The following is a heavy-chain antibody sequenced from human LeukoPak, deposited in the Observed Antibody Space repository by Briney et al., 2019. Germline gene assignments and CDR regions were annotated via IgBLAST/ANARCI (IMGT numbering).Heavy chain of an antibody. CDR2: INHSGST. D-gene: IGHD6-19*01. J-gene: IGHJ3*02. CDR3: ARGRPHXWLAVTXXXDI. V-gene: IGHV4-34*01. CDR1: GGSFSGYY. Sequence: PSETLSLTCAVYGGSFSGYYWSWIRQPPGKGLEWIGEINHSGSTNYNPSLKSRVTISVDTSKNQFSLKLSSVTAADTAVYYCARGRPHXWLAVTXXXDIWGQGTMVTVSS.